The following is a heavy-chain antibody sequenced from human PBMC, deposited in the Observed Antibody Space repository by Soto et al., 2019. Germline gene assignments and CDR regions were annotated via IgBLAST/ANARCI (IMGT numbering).Heavy chain of an antibody. V-gene: IGHV3-23*01. CDR2: IGGSGGNT. Sequence: VQLLESGGGLVQPGGSLRLSCAASGFIFDAYAMTWVRQAPGKGLEWVSAIGGSGGNTYYAASVKGRFTIFRDNSKDTVDLEMNRLRVDDTAVYFCARVASDYINSADHWGQGILVTVSS. CDR3: ARVASDYINSADH. D-gene: IGHD4-4*01. J-gene: IGHJ4*02. CDR1: GFIFDAYA.